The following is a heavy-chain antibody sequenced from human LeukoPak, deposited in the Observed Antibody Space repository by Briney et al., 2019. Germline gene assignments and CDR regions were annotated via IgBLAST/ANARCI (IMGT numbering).Heavy chain of an antibody. D-gene: IGHD3-10*01. CDR3: AREVLLWFGELSAFDN. V-gene: IGHV6-1*01. Sequence: SQTLSLTCAISGDSVSRNSAAWNWIRQPPSKGLKRPRTTYYRPKWYNDYAVSVKSRITINPDTSKNQFSLQLNSVTPEDTAVYYCAREVLLWFGELSAFDNWGQGTLVTVSS. J-gene: IGHJ4*02. CDR2: TYYRPKWYN. CDR1: GDSVSRNSAA.